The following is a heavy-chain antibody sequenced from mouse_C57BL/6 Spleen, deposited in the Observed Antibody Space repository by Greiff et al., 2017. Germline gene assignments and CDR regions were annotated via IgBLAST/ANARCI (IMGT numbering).Heavy chain of an antibody. CDR3: ARSHYYGSSYGAMDY. D-gene: IGHD1-1*01. J-gene: IGHJ4*01. CDR2: INPGSGGT. Sequence: QVQLQQSGAELVRPGTSVKVSCKASGYAFTNYLIAWVKQRPGQGLEWIGVINPGSGGTNYNEKFKGKATLTADKSSSTAYMQLSSLTSEDSAVYFCARSHYYGSSYGAMDYWGQGTSVTVSS. CDR1: GYAFTNYL. V-gene: IGHV1-54*01.